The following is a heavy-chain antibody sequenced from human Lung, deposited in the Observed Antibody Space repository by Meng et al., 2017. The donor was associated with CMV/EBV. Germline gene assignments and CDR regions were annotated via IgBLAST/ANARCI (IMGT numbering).Heavy chain of an antibody. CDR1: GITVSGYW. CDR3: ARASTYDFWSGYSFSDFYGMDV. Sequence: SXAASGITVSGYWMHWVRQVPGKGLVWVSRINSDGTNTNYAESVKGRFTISRDNAKNTLYLQMNSLRADDSALYYCARASTYDFWSGYSFSDFYGMDVWGQGTXVTVSS. J-gene: IGHJ6*02. D-gene: IGHD3-3*01. V-gene: IGHV3-74*01. CDR2: INSDGTNT.